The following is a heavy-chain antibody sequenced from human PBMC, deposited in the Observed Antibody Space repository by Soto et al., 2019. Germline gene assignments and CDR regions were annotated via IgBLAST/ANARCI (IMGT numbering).Heavy chain of an antibody. CDR3: ARQRGGSAALFDY. CDR1: GGSISSYY. D-gene: IGHD6-13*01. J-gene: IGHJ4*02. Sequence: SETLSLTVSLSGGSISSYYCSWIRQPPGKGLEWIGYIYYSGSTNYNPSLKSRVTISVDTSKNQFSLKLSSVTAADTAVYYCARQRGGSAALFDYWGQGTLVTVSS. CDR2: IYYSGST. V-gene: IGHV4-59*01.